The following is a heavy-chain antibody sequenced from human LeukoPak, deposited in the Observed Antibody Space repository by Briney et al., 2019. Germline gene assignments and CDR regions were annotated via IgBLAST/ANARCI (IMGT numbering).Heavy chain of an antibody. J-gene: IGHJ4*02. D-gene: IGHD4-17*01. CDR3: AKDLDYGDYDGGALDY. CDR2: ISWNSGSI. Sequence: GRSLRLSCAASGFTFDDYAMHWVRQAPGKGLEWVSGISWNSGSIGYADSVKGRFTISRDNAKNSLYLQMNSLRAEDTALYYCAKDLDYGDYDGGALDYWGQGTLVTVSS. CDR1: GFTFDDYA. V-gene: IGHV3-9*01.